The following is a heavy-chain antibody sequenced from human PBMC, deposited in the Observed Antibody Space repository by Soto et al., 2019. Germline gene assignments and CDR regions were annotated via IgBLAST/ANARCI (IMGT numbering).Heavy chain of an antibody. D-gene: IGHD2-15*01. V-gene: IGHV2-26*01. CDR1: GFSVTNGKMG. J-gene: IGHJ4*02. CDR2: IFSNDVQ. Sequence: QVTLKESGPVLVKPTETLTLTCTVSGFSVTNGKMGVSWIRQPPGKALEWLAHIFSNDVQSYSTSLKSRLSISKDTSKSQVLLTMTNVDPTDTGTYYCARKPDIEVGFDYWGQGAQVTVSS. CDR3: ARKPDIEVGFDY.